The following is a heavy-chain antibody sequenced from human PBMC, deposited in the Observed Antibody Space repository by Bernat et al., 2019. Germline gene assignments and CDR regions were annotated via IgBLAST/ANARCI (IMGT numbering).Heavy chain of an antibody. CDR2: IIPIFGIA. CDR1: VGTFSSYA. CDR3: AITLYCSSTSCYYSL. Sequence: QVQLVQSGAEVKKPGSSVKVSCKASVGTFSSYAISWVRQAPGQGLEWMGGIIPIFGIANYAQKFQGRVTITADKSTSTAYMELSSLRSEDTAVYYCAITLYCSSTSCYYSLWGQGTLVTVSS. V-gene: IGHV1-69*17. J-gene: IGHJ4*02. D-gene: IGHD2-2*01.